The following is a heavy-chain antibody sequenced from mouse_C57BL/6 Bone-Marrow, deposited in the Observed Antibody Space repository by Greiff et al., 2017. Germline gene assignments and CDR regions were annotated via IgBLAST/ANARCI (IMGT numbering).Heavy chain of an antibody. CDR2: IYPGDGDT. CDR1: GYAFSSYW. J-gene: IGHJ3*01. D-gene: IGHD2-4*01. V-gene: IGHV1-80*01. Sequence: VQLQQSGAELVKPGASVKISCKASGYAFSSYWMNWVKQRPGKGLEWIGQIYPGDGDTNYNGKFKGKATLTADKSSSTACMQLSSLTSDDSAVYFCARTSTYDYLFAYWGQGTLVTVSA. CDR3: ARTSTYDYLFAY.